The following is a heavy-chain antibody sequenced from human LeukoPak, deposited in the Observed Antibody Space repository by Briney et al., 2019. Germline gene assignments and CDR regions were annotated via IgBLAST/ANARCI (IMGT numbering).Heavy chain of an antibody. Sequence: SETLSLTCAVYGGSFSGYYWSWIRQPPGKGLEWIGEINHSGSTNYNPSLKSRVTISVDTSKNRFSLKLSSVTAADTAVYYCARRGEVRGVRFWGQGTLITVSS. CDR1: GGSFSGYY. V-gene: IGHV4-34*01. J-gene: IGHJ4*02. D-gene: IGHD3-10*01. CDR2: INHSGST. CDR3: ARRGEVRGVRF.